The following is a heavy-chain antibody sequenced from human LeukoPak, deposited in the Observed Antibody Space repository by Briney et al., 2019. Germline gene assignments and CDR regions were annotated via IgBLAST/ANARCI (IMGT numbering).Heavy chain of an antibody. Sequence: PGGSLRLSCAASGFTFSSYAMHWVRQAPGKGLEWVAVISYDGSNKYYADSVKGRFTISRDNSKNTLYLQMNSLRAEDTAVYYCARAYSSSWYSDLHPVDYWGQGTLATVSS. J-gene: IGHJ4*02. D-gene: IGHD6-13*01. V-gene: IGHV3-30-3*01. CDR2: ISYDGSNK. CDR1: GFTFSSYA. CDR3: ARAYSSSWYSDLHPVDY.